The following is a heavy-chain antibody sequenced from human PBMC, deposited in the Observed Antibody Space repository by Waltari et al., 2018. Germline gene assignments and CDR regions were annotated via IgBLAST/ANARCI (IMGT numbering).Heavy chain of an antibody. V-gene: IGHV3-48*03. CDR3: ARQFAY. J-gene: IGHJ4*02. CDR1: GFTLSSNG. Sequence: EVQLVESGGGLVQPGGSLRLSCATSGFTLSSNGMNWVGQAPGKGLEWVSYISSSGNTIYYADSVRGRFTISRDTANNSLYLQMNNLRAEDTAVYYCARQFAYWGQGALVTVSS. CDR2: ISSSGNTI.